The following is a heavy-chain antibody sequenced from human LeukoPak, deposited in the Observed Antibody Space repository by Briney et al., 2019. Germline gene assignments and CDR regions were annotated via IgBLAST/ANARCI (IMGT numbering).Heavy chain of an antibody. CDR3: ARGRRDDFWSGYSLYYFDY. Sequence: KPSETLSLTCVVYGGSFSGYYWSWIRQPPGKGLEWIGEANHSGSTNYNPSLKRRVSISVDTSKNQFSLRLNSVTAADTAVYYCARGRRDDFWSGYSLYYFDYWGQGTLVTVSS. CDR2: ANHSGST. J-gene: IGHJ4*02. CDR1: GGSFSGYY. V-gene: IGHV4-34*01. D-gene: IGHD3-3*01.